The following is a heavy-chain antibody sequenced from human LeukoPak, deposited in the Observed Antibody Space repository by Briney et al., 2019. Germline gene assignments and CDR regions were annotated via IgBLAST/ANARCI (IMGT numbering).Heavy chain of an antibody. V-gene: IGHV4-34*01. Sequence: KPSETLSLTCAVYGGSISGYYWSWIRQPPGKGLEWIGEISHRGRTHYNPSLQSRVFMSVDTSKNQFALNLNSVTAADTAVYYCARVPLRFLGPFDYWGQGILVTVSS. CDR2: ISHRGRT. CDR3: ARVPLRFLGPFDY. CDR1: GGSISGYY. J-gene: IGHJ4*02. D-gene: IGHD3-3*01.